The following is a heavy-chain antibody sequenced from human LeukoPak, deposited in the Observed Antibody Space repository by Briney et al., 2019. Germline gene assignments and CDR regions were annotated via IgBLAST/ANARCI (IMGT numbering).Heavy chain of an antibody. CDR1: GFTFSNYA. D-gene: IGHD6-25*01. J-gene: IGHJ4*02. Sequence: GGSLRLPCAASGFTFSNYAMSWVRQPPGKGLEWVSAISGGGGPTYYADSVKGRFTISRDNSKNTLYLQMNSLRAEDAALYFCAKNSGYSWQYFFDYWGQGTLVTVSS. V-gene: IGHV3-23*01. CDR2: ISGGGGPT. CDR3: AKNSGYSWQYFFDY.